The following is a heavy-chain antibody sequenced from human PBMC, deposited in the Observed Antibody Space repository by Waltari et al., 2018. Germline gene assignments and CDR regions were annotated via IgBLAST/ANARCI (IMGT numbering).Heavy chain of an antibody. J-gene: IGHJ4*02. V-gene: IGHV3-43D*04. D-gene: IGHD3-10*01. Sequence: EVPLVEPGRVVVQPGGSLRLPCAASGFTFVVYAMHWVRQATGEGLEWVSLVSWQGGSTYDAFSGKSRFTISRDNSKNSQYLQMNSLSAADTALCYCAKGYGVDYWVQGTRVTVAS. CDR2: VSWQGGST. CDR3: AKGYGVDY. CDR1: GFTFVVYA.